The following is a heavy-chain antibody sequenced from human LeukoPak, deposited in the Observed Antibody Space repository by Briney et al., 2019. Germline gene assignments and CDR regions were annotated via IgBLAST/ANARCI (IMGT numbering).Heavy chain of an antibody. CDR3: AKLLGRFNWFGP. CDR1: GYSPTKYW. Sequence: GESLKISCKGSGYSPTKYWIGWVRQMPGKGLEWMGIIYLGDSETRYSPSFQGQVTISAGKSINTAYLHWSSLEASDTAMYYCAKLLGRFNWFGPWGQGTLVTVSS. J-gene: IGHJ5*02. CDR2: IYLGDSET. V-gene: IGHV5-51*01. D-gene: IGHD3-10*01.